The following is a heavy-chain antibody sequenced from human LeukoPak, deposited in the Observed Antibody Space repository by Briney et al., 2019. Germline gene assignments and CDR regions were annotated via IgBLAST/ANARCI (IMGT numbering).Heavy chain of an antibody. Sequence: SETLSLTCTVSGGSISSYYWSWIRQPPGKGLEWLGYIYYSGSTNYNPSLKSRVTISVDTSKNQFSLKLSSVTAADTAVYYCARGSSWYAWYYFDYWGQGTLVTVSS. CDR3: ARGSSWYAWYYFDY. D-gene: IGHD6-13*01. J-gene: IGHJ4*02. CDR1: GGSISSYY. V-gene: IGHV4-59*01. CDR2: IYYSGST.